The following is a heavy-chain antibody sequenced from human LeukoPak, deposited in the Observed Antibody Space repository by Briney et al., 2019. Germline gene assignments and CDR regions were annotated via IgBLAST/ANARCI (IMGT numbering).Heavy chain of an antibody. V-gene: IGHV3-21*01. CDR2: ISSSSGYR. CDR1: GFTFSSYS. CDR3: ANSKQLCYDY. D-gene: IGHD5-18*01. J-gene: IGHJ4*02. Sequence: PGGYLRLSCAASGFTFSSYSMNRVRQAPGKGLKWVSSISSSSGYRDYADSVKGRFTISRDNAKNSLYLQMNSLRAEDTAVYYCANSKQLCYDYWGQGTLVTVSS.